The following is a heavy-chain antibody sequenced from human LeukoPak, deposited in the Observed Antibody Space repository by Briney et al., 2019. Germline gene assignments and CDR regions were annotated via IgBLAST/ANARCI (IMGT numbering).Heavy chain of an antibody. D-gene: IGHD5-12*01. CDR1: DGSISSGNYY. Sequence: SETLSLTCTVSDGSISSGNYYWSWIRQHPGKGLEWIGYIYYSGSTYYNPSLKSRVTISVDTSKNQFSLKLRSVTAADTAVYYCARGEANSAYIWDWYFDLWGRGTLVTVAS. CDR3: ARGEANSAYIWDWYFDL. V-gene: IGHV4-31*03. J-gene: IGHJ2*01. CDR2: IYYSGST.